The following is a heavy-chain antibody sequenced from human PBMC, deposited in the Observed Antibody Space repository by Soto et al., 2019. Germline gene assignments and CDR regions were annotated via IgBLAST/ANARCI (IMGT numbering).Heavy chain of an antibody. CDR1: GDSISTADYY. Sequence: QVQLQESGPGLVKPSQTLSLTCTVSGDSISTADYYWNWIRQPPGKGLEWIGYIYYSGNTYYIPSLKSRVTISVDTSKNQISLKLNSVTAADTAVYYCAGGIYSTSSFFDSWGQGTLVTVSS. D-gene: IGHD6-6*01. J-gene: IGHJ4*02. CDR3: AGGIYSTSSFFDS. V-gene: IGHV4-30-4*01. CDR2: IYYSGNT.